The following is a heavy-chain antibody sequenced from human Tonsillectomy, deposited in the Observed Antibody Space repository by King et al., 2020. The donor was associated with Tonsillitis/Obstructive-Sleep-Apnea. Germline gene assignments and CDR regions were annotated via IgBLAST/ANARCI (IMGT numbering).Heavy chain of an antibody. D-gene: IGHD6-13*01. J-gene: IGHJ6*03. CDR1: GGSISSYY. CDR3: ARGQGEQLGDYYYYYMDV. Sequence: QVQLQESGPGLVKPSETLSPTCTVSGGSISSYYWSWIRQPPGKGLEWIGYIYYSGSTNYKPSLKSRVTISVDTSKKQFSLKLSSVTAADTAVYYCARGQGEQLGDYYYYYMDVWGKGTTVTVSS. V-gene: IGHV4-59*01. CDR2: IYYSGST.